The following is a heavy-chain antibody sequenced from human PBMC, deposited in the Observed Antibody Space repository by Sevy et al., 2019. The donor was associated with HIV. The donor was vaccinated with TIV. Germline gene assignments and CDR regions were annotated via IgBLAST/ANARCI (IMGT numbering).Heavy chain of an antibody. CDR2: IYYSGVT. D-gene: IGHD1-1*01. J-gene: IGHJ4*02. CDR3: ARLDATRPKGYYFDY. CDR1: GGSINSRTSY. Sequence: SETLSLTCTVSGGSINSRTSYWGWISQPPGKGLEWIGIIYYSGVTYYNPSLKSRVTISVDTSKNQFSLKLSSVTAADTAVYYCARLDATRPKGYYFDYWGQGTLVTVSS. V-gene: IGHV4-39*01.